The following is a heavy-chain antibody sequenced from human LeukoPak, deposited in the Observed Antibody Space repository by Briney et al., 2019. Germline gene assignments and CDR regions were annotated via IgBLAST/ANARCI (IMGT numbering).Heavy chain of an antibody. D-gene: IGHD3-3*01. CDR1: GGSISSGSYY. CDR2: ICTSGST. Sequence: KPSQTLSLTCTVSGGSISSGSYYWSWIRQPAGKGLEWIGRICTSGSTNYNPSLKSRVTISVDTSKNQFSLKLSSVTAADTAVYYCATTRAYDFWSGPMEGTIDYWGQGTLVTVSS. CDR3: ATTRAYDFWSGPMEGTIDY. V-gene: IGHV4-61*02. J-gene: IGHJ4*02.